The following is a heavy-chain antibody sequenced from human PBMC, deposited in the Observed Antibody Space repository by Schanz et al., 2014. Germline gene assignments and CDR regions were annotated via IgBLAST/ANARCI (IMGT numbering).Heavy chain of an antibody. CDR2: MNPNSGNP. V-gene: IGHV1-8*02. CDR1: GYTFISYG. CDR3: ARDPYSASYFPSPPLYGLDV. J-gene: IGHJ6*02. D-gene: IGHD1-26*01. Sequence: QVQLVQSGAEVKKPGASVKVSCKASGYTFISYGIKWVRQAPGQGLEWLGWMNPNSGNPGFAQKFRGRVTMTRNTSMSTVNMELTSLRSEDTAVYYCARDPYSASYFPSPPLYGLDVWGQGTTVTVSS.